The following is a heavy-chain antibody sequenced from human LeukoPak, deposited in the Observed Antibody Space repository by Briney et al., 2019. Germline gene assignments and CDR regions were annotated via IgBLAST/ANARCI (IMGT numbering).Heavy chain of an antibody. V-gene: IGHV1-69*05. CDR1: GGTFSSYA. CDR2: IIPIFGTA. Sequence: GASVKVSCKASGGTFSSYAISWVRQAPGQGREWMGRIIPIFGTANYAQKFQGRVTITTDESTSTGYMELSSLRSEDTAVYYCARGRYSSSTDAFDIWGQGTMVTVSS. CDR3: ARGRYSSSTDAFDI. D-gene: IGHD6-6*01. J-gene: IGHJ3*02.